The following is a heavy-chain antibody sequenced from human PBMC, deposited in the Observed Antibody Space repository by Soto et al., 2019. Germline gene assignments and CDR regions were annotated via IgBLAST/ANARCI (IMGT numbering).Heavy chain of an antibody. J-gene: IGHJ4*02. CDR3: ARVRFLEWLPNEQQYFDS. Sequence: SETLSLTCTVSGDFINSYYWSWIRQPPGKGLEWIGYFYRSGSTNYNPSLKSRVTISLDTSKNQVSLRLSSVTAADTAMYYCARVRFLEWLPNEQQYFDSWGQGTLVTVSS. CDR2: FYRSGST. D-gene: IGHD3-3*01. V-gene: IGHV4-59*01. CDR1: GDFINSYY.